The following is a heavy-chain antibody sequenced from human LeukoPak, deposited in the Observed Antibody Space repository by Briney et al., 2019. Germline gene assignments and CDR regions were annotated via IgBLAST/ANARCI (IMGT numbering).Heavy chain of an antibody. D-gene: IGHD6-19*01. CDR1: GFTFSDYY. V-gene: IGHV3-11*01. Sequence: KAGGSLRLSCAASGFTFSDYYMSWIRQAPGKGLEWVSYISSSGSTIYYADSAKGRFTISRDNAKNSLYLQMNSLRAEDTAVYYCARESEAGSDFDYWGQGTLVTVSS. CDR3: ARESEAGSDFDY. CDR2: ISSSGSTI. J-gene: IGHJ4*02.